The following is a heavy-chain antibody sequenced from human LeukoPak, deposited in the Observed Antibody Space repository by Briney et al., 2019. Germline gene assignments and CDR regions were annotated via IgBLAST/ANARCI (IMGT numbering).Heavy chain of an antibody. D-gene: IGHD6-13*01. CDR3: ASDRDSSTLSYY. CDR1: GLSVSAYY. V-gene: IGHV3-53*01. J-gene: IGHJ4*02. Sequence: QPGGSQRLSCAASGLSVSAYYMSWVRQAPGKGLEWVSVIDSGGSGGSTYYADSVKGRFTISRDNSKNTLFLQMNSLRAEDTAVYYCASDRDSSTLSYYWGQGTLVTVSS. CDR2: IDSGGSGGST.